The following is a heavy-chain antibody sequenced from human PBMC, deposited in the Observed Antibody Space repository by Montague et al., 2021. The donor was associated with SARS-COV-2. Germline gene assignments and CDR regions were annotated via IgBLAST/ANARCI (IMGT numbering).Heavy chain of an antibody. Sequence: SLRLSCAASGFTFSSYAMHWVRQAPGKGLEWVAVISYDGSNKYYADSVKGRFTISRDNSKNTLYLQMNSLRAENTAVYYCARDGDIVVVNDAFDIWGQRTMVTVSS. V-gene: IGHV3-30-3*01. CDR3: ARDGDIVVVNDAFDI. J-gene: IGHJ3*02. CDR2: ISYDGSNK. CDR1: GFTFSSYA. D-gene: IGHD2-2*01.